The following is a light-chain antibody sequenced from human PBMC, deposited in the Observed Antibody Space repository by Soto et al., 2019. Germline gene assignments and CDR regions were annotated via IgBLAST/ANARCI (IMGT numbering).Light chain of an antibody. V-gene: IGLV1-44*01. CDR2: GNN. CDR1: NSNIGSNT. CDR3: AAWDDSLNGWV. Sequence: SVPTQAPSASGTPGQTVAISCSGSNSNIGSNTVNWYQQFPGTAPNLLIYGNNQRPSGVPDRFSGSKSDTSASLAISGLLSEDESTYYCAAWDDSLNGWVFGGGTKLTVL. J-gene: IGLJ2*01.